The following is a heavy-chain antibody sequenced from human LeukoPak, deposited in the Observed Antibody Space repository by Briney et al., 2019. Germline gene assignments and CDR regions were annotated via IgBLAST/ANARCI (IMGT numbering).Heavy chain of an antibody. Sequence: GASVKVSCKASGYAFTTSDINWVRQATGQGLEWMGWMSPYGGNTRYAQKFQARITMTRNTSASTAYMELGSLTSEDTAVYYCARGGSFGLKANLDSWGQGTLVTVSS. CDR2: MSPYGGNT. CDR1: GYAFTTSD. CDR3: ARGGSFGLKANLDS. J-gene: IGHJ4*02. D-gene: IGHD3/OR15-3a*01. V-gene: IGHV1-8*01.